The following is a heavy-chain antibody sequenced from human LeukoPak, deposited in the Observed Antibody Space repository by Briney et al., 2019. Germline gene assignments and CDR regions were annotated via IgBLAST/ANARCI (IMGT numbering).Heavy chain of an antibody. CDR1: GFTFSSYT. CDR2: ITTSDGNT. D-gene: IGHD2-2*03. CDR3: AKDGGLWISAHWGDS. J-gene: IGHJ4*02. Sequence: GGSLRLSCAASGFTFSSYTMSWVRQAPGKGLEWVSTITTSDGNTYYADSVKGRFTVSRDNSKNTLYLQMNSLRAEDTAVYYCAKDGGLWISAHWGDSWGRGTLVTVSS. V-gene: IGHV3-23*01.